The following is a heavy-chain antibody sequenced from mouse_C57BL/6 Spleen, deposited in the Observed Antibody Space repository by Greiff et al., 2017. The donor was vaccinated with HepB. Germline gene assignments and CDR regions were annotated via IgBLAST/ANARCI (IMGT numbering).Heavy chain of an antibody. CDR3: ARYMGTEWFAY. CDR2: IRNKANGYTT. CDR1: GFTFTDYY. D-gene: IGHD3-3*01. V-gene: IGHV7-3*01. Sequence: EVKLVESGGGLVQPGGSLSLSCAASGFTFTDYYMSWVRQPPGKALEWLGFIRNKANGYTTEYSASVKGRFTISRDNSHSIFYLQMNALRAEDSATYYCARYMGTEWFAYWGQGTLVTVSA. J-gene: IGHJ3*01.